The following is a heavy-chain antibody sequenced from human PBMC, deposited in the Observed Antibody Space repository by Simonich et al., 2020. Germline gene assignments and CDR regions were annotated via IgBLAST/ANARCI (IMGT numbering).Heavy chain of an antibody. D-gene: IGHD6-13*01. V-gene: IGHV4-34*01. CDR2: INHSEST. CDR1: GGSFSGYY. J-gene: IGHJ1*01. Sequence: QVQLQQWGAGLLKPSETLSLTCAVYGGSFSGYYWSWIRQPPGKGLEWIGEINHSESTNYNPSLKSRGTISVDTSKNQFSLKLSSVTAADTAVYYCARGLRVAAAGTAFQHWGQGTLVTVSS. CDR3: ARGLRVAAAGTAFQH.